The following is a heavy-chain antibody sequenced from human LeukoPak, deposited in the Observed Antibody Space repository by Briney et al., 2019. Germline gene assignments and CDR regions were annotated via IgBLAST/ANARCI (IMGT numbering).Heavy chain of an antibody. D-gene: IGHD2-21*02. CDR1: GYTFTSYY. V-gene: IGHV1-46*01. CDR3: ARASRVTTLDY. J-gene: IGHJ4*02. CDR2: INPSGGST. Sequence: ASVKVSCKASGYTFTSYYMHWVREAPGQGLEWMGIINPSGGSTSYAQKFQGRVTMTRDTSTSTVYMELSSLRSEDTAVYYCARASRVTTLDYWGQGTLVTVSS.